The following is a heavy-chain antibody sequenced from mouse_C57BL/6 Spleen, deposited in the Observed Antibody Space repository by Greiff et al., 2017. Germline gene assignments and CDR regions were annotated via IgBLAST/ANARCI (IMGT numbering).Heavy chain of an antibody. J-gene: IGHJ3*01. Sequence: DVHLVESGGDLVKPGGSLKLSCAASGFTFSSYGMSWVRQTPDKRLEWVATISSGGSYTYYPDSVKGRFTISRDNAKNTLYLQMSSLKSEDTAMYYCARGGTGKFAYWGQGTLVTVSA. CDR2: ISSGGSYT. CDR1: GFTFSSYG. CDR3: ARGGTGKFAY. D-gene: IGHD4-1*01. V-gene: IGHV5-6*01.